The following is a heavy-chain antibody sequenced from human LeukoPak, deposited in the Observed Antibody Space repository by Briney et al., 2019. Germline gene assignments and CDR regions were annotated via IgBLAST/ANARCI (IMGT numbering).Heavy chain of an antibody. Sequence: NPSETLSLTCAVYGGSFSGYYWNWIRQPPGKGLEWIGEINHSGGTNYNPSLESRVSMSLDTSKKQFSLRLSSTTAADPAVYYWARGLGGGGVFDYWGQGTLVTVSS. V-gene: IGHV4-34*01. CDR1: GGSFSGYY. CDR3: ARGLGGGGVFDY. J-gene: IGHJ4*02. CDR2: INHSGGT. D-gene: IGHD3-16*01.